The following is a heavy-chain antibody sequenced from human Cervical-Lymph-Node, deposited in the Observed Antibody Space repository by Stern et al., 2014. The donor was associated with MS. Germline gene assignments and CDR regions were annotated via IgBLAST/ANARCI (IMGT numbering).Heavy chain of an antibody. CDR1: GFSLTTTGMG. CDR2: IYWDDDK. D-gene: IGHD2-15*01. V-gene: IGHV2-5*02. CDR3: ARRGPCSASTCTFDF. Sequence: QITLKESGPTLLKPTQTLTLTCTFSGFSLTTTGMGVGWIRQPTGKDLEWLALIYWDDDKRYSPSLNSRLTVTKDTSKNQVVLTMTNMDPVDTGTYYCARRGPCSASTCTFDFWGQGALVSVSS. J-gene: IGHJ4*02.